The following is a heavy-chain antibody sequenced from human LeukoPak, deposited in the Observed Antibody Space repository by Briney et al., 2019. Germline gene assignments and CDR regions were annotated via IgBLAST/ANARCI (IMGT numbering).Heavy chain of an antibody. J-gene: IGHJ3*02. CDR2: ISAYSGHT. CDR1: GYIFTNYL. D-gene: IGHD3-10*01. CDR3: ARPKSLYGSGSYAFDI. V-gene: IGHV1-18*01. Sequence: ASVKVSCKASGYIFTNYLITWVRQAPGQGLEWMGWISAYSGHTNYVQKLQGRVAMTTDTSTSTAYMELRSLRSDDTAVYYCARPKSLYGSGSYAFDIWGQGTMVTVSS.